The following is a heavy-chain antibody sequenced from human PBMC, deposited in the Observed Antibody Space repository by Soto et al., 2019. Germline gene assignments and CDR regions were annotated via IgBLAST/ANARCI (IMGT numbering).Heavy chain of an antibody. CDR2: INGGGGTT. J-gene: IGHJ4*02. CDR3: AKVVCTSNCYDY. D-gene: IGHD2-2*01. Sequence: QVQLVESGGGVVQPGRSLRLSCAASGFTFSNYGMHWVRQAPGKGLEWVSSINGGGGTTNYADSVKGRFTISRDNSKNTLYLQMSSLRAEDTAVYFCAKVVCTSNCYDYWGQGTLVTVSS. CDR1: GFTFSNYG. V-gene: IGHV3-NL1*01.